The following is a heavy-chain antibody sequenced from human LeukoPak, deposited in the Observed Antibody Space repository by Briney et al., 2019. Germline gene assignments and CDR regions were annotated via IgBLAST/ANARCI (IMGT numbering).Heavy chain of an antibody. CDR3: AKPTTVPFDAFDI. Sequence: GGSLRLSCAASGFTFSSYAVSWARQAPGKGLEWVSAISGSGGSTYYADSVKGRFTISRDNSKNTLYMQMNSLRAEDTAVYYCAKPTTVPFDAFDIWGQGTMVTVSS. J-gene: IGHJ3*02. D-gene: IGHD4-17*01. CDR1: GFTFSSYA. V-gene: IGHV3-23*01. CDR2: ISGSGGST.